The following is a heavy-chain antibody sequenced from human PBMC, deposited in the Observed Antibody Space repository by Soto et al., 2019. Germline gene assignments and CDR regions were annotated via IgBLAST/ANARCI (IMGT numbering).Heavy chain of an antibody. CDR2: MNPNSGNT. J-gene: IGHJ3*02. CDR1: GYTFTSYD. CDR3: ASRYCSGGSCYPGAFDI. D-gene: IGHD2-15*01. V-gene: IGHV1-8*01. Sequence: QVQLVQSGAEVKKPGASVKVSCKASGYTFTSYDINWLRQATGQGLEWMGWMNPNSGNTGYAQKFQGRVTMTRNTSISTAYMELSSLRSEDTAVYYCASRYCSGGSCYPGAFDIWGQGTMVTVSS.